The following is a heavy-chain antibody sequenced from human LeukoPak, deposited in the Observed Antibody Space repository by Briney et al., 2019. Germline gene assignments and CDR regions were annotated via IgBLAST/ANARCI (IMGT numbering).Heavy chain of an antibody. CDR1: GFTFSSYG. Sequence: PGGSLRLSCAASGFTFSSYGMSWVRQAPGKGLEWVSAISGSGGSTYYADSVKGRFTISRDNSKNTLYLQMNSLRAEDTAVYHCARTTVASHWYFDLWGRGTLVTVSS. CDR2: ISGSGGST. J-gene: IGHJ2*01. D-gene: IGHD5-12*01. V-gene: IGHV3-23*01. CDR3: ARTTVASHWYFDL.